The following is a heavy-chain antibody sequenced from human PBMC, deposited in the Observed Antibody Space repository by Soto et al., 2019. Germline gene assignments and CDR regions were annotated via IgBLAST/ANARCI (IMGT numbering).Heavy chain of an antibody. Sequence: PGGSLRLSCAASGFTFSSYGMHWVRQAPGKGLEWVAVISYDGSNKYYADSVKGRFTISRDNSKNTLYLQMNSLRAEDTAVYYCACMSIAVAGTPSSHDDYWGQGTLVTVSS. J-gene: IGHJ4*02. V-gene: IGHV3-30*03. CDR2: ISYDGSNK. CDR3: ACMSIAVAGTPSSHDDY. CDR1: GFTFSSYG. D-gene: IGHD6-19*01.